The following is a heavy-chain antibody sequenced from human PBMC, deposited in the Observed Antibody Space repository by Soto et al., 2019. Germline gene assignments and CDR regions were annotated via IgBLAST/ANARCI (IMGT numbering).Heavy chain of an antibody. V-gene: IGHV3-30*18. D-gene: IGHD1-26*01. J-gene: IGHJ6*02. Sequence: QVQLVESGGGVVQPGRSLRLSCVASGFTFSSYGMHWVRQAPGKGLEWVAFISHDGSNKYYADSVKGRFTISRDNSKNTLYLQMNSLRAEDTAVYSCAKEVGEIRVGNLYYYSYGMDVWGQGTTVTVSS. CDR2: ISHDGSNK. CDR1: GFTFSSYG. CDR3: AKEVGEIRVGNLYYYSYGMDV.